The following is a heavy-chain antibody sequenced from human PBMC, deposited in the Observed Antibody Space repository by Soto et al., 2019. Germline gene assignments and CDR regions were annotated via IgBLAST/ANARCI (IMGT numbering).Heavy chain of an antibody. CDR3: ARADNSGWANDYYGMDV. J-gene: IGHJ6*02. CDR2: MNPNSGNT. D-gene: IGHD6-19*01. Sequence: QVQLVQSGAEVKKPGASVKVSCKASGFTFTTYDIDWVRQATGQGPEWMGWMNPNSGNTGYAQKFQGRITMTRDTSISTVYMELSSLRAEDTAVYYCARADNSGWANDYYGMDVWGQGTTVTVSS. V-gene: IGHV1-8*01. CDR1: GFTFTTYD.